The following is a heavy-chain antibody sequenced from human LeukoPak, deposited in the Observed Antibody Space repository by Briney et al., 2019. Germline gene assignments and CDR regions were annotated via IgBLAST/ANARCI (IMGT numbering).Heavy chain of an antibody. D-gene: IGHD5-24*01. J-gene: IGHJ3*02. CDR2: IIPILGIA. CDR3: ARDFEGERWLQLGAFDI. Sequence: SVKVSCKASGGTFSSYTISWVRQAPGQGLEWMGRIIPILGIANYAQKFQGRVTITADKSTSTAYMELSSLRSEDTAVYYCARDFEGERWLQLGAFDIWAKGQWSPSLQ. V-gene: IGHV1-69*04. CDR1: GGTFSSYT.